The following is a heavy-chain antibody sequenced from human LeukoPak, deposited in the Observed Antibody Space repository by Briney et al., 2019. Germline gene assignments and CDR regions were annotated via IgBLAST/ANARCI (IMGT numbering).Heavy chain of an antibody. Sequence: ASVNVSCKASGYTFTRYGVSWVRQAPGQGLEWVGWVSGYNHNTNYAHKLQGRVTMTTDTSTSTAYMELRSLTSDDTAMYYCARGGGRDSGRENDYWGQGTLVTVSS. CDR1: GYTFTRYG. CDR3: ARGGGRDSGRENDY. CDR2: VSGYNHNT. V-gene: IGHV1-18*01. D-gene: IGHD1-26*01. J-gene: IGHJ4*02.